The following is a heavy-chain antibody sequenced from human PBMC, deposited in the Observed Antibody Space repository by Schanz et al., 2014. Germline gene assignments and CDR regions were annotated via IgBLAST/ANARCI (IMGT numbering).Heavy chain of an antibody. J-gene: IGHJ3*02. V-gene: IGHV3-23*01. D-gene: IGHD2-15*01. CDR1: GVTFSSYA. Sequence: EVQLLESGGGFVQPGGSLRLSCVASGVTFSSYAMSWVRQASGKGLEWVSAISGSGASTYYADSVKGRFTISRDNSKNTLYLQMNSLRAEDTAVYYCARDYSYCNGRNCYKTFDIWGQGTMVTVSS. CDR2: ISGSGAST. CDR3: ARDYSYCNGRNCYKTFDI.